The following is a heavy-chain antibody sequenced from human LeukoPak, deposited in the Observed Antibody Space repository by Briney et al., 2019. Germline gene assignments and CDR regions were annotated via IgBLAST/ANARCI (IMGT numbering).Heavy chain of an antibody. CDR2: IASNGGNT. J-gene: IGHJ6*02. CDR3: ARVGDYHNYYYYGMDV. CDR1: GFTFSAFS. V-gene: IGHV3-23*01. Sequence: PGGSLRLSCAASGFTFSAFSMTWVRQAPGKGLEWVSLIASNGGNTYYADSVKGRFTVSRDNSKNTLYLQMNSLRAEDTAVYYCARVGDYHNYYYYGMDVWGQGTTVTVSS. D-gene: IGHD3-9*01.